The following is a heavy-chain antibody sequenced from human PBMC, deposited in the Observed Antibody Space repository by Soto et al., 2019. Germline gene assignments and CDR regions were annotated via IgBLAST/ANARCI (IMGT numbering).Heavy chain of an antibody. CDR3: AKDGYCSGGSCYFVFNKNWFDP. CDR2: ISGSGGST. V-gene: IGHV3-23*01. J-gene: IGHJ5*02. D-gene: IGHD2-15*01. Sequence: GGSLRLSCAASGFTFSSYAMSWVRQAPGKGLEWVSAISGSGGSTYYADSVKGRFTISRDNSKNTLYLQMNSLRAEDTAVYYCAKDGYCSGGSCYFVFNKNWFDPWGQGTLVTVS. CDR1: GFTFSSYA.